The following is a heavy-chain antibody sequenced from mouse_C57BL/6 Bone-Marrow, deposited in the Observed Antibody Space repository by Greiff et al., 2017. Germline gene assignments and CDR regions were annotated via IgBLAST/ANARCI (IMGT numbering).Heavy chain of an antibody. D-gene: IGHD2-3*01. Sequence: QVQLKESGAELARPGASVKLSCKASGYTFTSYGISWVKQRTGQGLEWIGEIYPRSGNTYYNEKFKGKATLTADKSSSTAYMELRSLTSEDSAVYFGASSDDGYDWYFDVWGTGTTVTVSS. CDR3: ASSDDGYDWYFDV. CDR1: GYTFTSYG. CDR2: IYPRSGNT. V-gene: IGHV1-81*01. J-gene: IGHJ1*03.